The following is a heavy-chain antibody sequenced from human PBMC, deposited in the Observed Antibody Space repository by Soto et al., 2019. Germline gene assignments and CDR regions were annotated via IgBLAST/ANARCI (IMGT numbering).Heavy chain of an antibody. J-gene: IGHJ3*02. CDR2: INLSGGST. D-gene: IGHD1-26*01. Sequence: GASVKVSCKASGYTFTSYYMHWVRQAPGQGLEWMGIINLSGGSTSFAQKFQGRVTMTRDTSTSTFYMELSSLRSEDTAVYYCARDHPKIVGAISGRAFDIWGQGTMVTVSS. CDR1: GYTFTSYY. V-gene: IGHV1-46*01. CDR3: ARDHPKIVGAISGRAFDI.